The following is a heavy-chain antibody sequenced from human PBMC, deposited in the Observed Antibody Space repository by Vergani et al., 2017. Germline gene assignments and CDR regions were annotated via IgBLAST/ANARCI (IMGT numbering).Heavy chain of an antibody. Sequence: QVQLVQSGAEMKKPGASVNVSCKTSGYSFNSYGINWVRQAPGQGLEWLGWISGYDGKTKYVEKLQGRITVTIDTSTNSAYMAVRGLRSDDTAVYYCARGGSIAAPSYLYYFYMDVWGKXP. V-gene: IGHV1-18*01. CDR3: ARGGSIAAPSYLYYFYMDV. CDR1: GYSFNSYG. J-gene: IGHJ6*03. D-gene: IGHD6-6*01. CDR2: ISGYDGKT.